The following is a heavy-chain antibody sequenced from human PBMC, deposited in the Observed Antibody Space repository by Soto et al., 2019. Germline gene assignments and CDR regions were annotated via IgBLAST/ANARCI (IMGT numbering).Heavy chain of an antibody. CDR2: ISGNNGNR. Sequence: SVKVSCKASGYTCTSSGSSWVRQCPGQGREWMGWISGNNGNRNDSQSVQGSVPSTTDTSTSAAYMEMRSLSSNDTAVYYFFFQAEDGIRDTVPVSAFLLNRSSDL. J-gene: IGHJ2*01. CDR3: FFQAEDGIRDTVPVSAFLLNRSSDL. V-gene: IGHV1-18*01. D-gene: IGHD2-15*01. CDR1: GYTCTSSG.